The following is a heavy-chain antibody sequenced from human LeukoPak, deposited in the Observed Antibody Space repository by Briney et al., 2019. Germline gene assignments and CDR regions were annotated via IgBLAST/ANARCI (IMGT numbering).Heavy chain of an antibody. V-gene: IGHV4-59*01. CDR3: ARDPSAAAGFFDF. Sequence: PSETLSLTCSVSGGSIRSYYWSWIRQSPGKGLEWLGCVYSSGSTKYNPSLKSRVTISVDTSKNQFALKLSSVTAADTAVYYCARDPSAAAGFFDFWGQGTLVTVSS. D-gene: IGHD6-13*01. J-gene: IGHJ4*02. CDR2: VYSSGST. CDR1: GGSIRSYY.